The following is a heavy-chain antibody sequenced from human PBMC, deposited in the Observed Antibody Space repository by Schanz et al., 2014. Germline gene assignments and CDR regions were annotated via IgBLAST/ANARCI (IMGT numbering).Heavy chain of an antibody. Sequence: QVQLQESGPGLVKPSETLSLTCSVSGGSIRNYYWNWIRQPPGKGVEWIGYIHYSGSTNYNPSLESRVAMSVDPSKNHFPQKLSSVPAADTAVYYCARLNYDSSGYPYYYGMDVWGQGTTVTVSS. CDR3: ARLNYDSSGYPYYYGMDV. V-gene: IGHV4-59*08. CDR2: IHYSGST. CDR1: GGSIRNYY. J-gene: IGHJ6*02. D-gene: IGHD3-22*01.